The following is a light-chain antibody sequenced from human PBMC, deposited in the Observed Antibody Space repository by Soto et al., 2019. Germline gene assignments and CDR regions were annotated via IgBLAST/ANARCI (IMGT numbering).Light chain of an antibody. Sequence: EIVMTQSPATLSVSPGERATLSCRASQSVRNNLAWYQQKPGQAPRLLIYGASTRATGSPARFSGSWSGTEFTLSISSLQSEDVVVDYCQQYNYGTQVTFGQGTLLEI. CDR1: QSVRNN. CDR3: QQYNYGTQVT. V-gene: IGKV3-15*01. J-gene: IGKJ5*01. CDR2: GAS.